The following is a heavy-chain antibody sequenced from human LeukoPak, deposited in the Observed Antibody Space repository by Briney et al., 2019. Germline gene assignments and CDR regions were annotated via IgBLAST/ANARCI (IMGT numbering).Heavy chain of an antibody. CDR2: IYISGST. CDR3: AREMGYCTNGVCPFDY. CDR1: GGSIRSGSYY. V-gene: IGHV4-61*02. J-gene: IGHJ4*02. Sequence: SETLSLTXTVSGGSIRSGSYYWSWIRQPAGKGLEWIGRIYISGSTNYNPSLKSRVTISVDTSKNQFSLKLSSVTAADTAVYYCAREMGYCTNGVCPFDYWGQGTLVTVSS. D-gene: IGHD2-8*01.